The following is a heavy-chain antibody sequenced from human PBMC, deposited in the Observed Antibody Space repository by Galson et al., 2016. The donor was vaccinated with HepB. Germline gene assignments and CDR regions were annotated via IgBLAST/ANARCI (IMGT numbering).Heavy chain of an antibody. V-gene: IGHV3-33*01. CDR3: ARPHLAMVTGYYYGMDV. CDR1: GFAFSSYS. J-gene: IGHJ6*02. CDR2: IWYDGSIK. Sequence: SLRLSCAAFGFAFSSYSMHWARQAPGKGLEWVVFIWYDGSIKYYADSGNGRFTISRYTSKNTLNLQMNSLSAEDTAFYYCARPHLAMVTGYYYGMDVWGQGTTVTVSS. D-gene: IGHD5-18*01.